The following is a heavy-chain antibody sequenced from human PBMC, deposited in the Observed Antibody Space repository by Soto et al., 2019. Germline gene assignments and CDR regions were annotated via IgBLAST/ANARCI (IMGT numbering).Heavy chain of an antibody. CDR3: ARGLLGYSSSWPNYYYYYGMDV. V-gene: IGHV4-59*01. CDR1: GGSISSYY. D-gene: IGHD6-13*01. J-gene: IGHJ6*02. Sequence: SETLSLTCTVSGGSISSYYWSWIRQPPGKGLEWIGYIYYSGSTNYNPSLKSRVTISVDTSKNQFSLKLSSVTAADTAVYYCARGLLGYSSSWPNYYYYYGMDVWGQGTTVTVSS. CDR2: IYYSGST.